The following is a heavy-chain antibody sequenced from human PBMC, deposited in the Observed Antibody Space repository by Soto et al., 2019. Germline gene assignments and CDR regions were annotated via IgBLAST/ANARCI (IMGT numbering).Heavy chain of an antibody. Sequence: QVQLQQWGAQLLKPSETLSLTCGVDGGSFTDHYWSWIRQPPGRGLEWLWEVNTSGSTNYNPSLKSRFTIPVDTSKNQCSLKLNSVTAADTAVYYCARGRDYRVTPNYFDPWGQGTLVTVSS. D-gene: IGHD4-17*01. CDR1: GGSFTDHY. CDR3: ARGRDYRVTPNYFDP. J-gene: IGHJ5*02. CDR2: VNTSGST. V-gene: IGHV4-34*01.